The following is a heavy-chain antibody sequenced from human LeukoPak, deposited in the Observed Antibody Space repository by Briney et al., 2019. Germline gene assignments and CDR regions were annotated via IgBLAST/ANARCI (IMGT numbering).Heavy chain of an antibody. CDR2: VYPGDSDT. J-gene: IGHJ4*02. Sequence: GESLKISCKASGYTFSDYWIGWVRQMPGQGLEWMGFVYPGDSDTRYSPSFQGHVTISADKSINTAYLQWSGLQASDNAIYFCARSQGLYGAADYWGQGTLV. D-gene: IGHD2-2*02. V-gene: IGHV5-51*01. CDR3: ARSQGLYGAADY. CDR1: GYTFSDYW.